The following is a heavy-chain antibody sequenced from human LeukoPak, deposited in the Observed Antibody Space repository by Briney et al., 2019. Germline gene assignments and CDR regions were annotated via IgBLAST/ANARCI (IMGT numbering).Heavy chain of an antibody. D-gene: IGHD3-16*01. J-gene: IGHJ4*02. CDR3: ARDNEVSTTTGGVFEY. CDR1: GITFSNYA. CDR2: ISYHGSYT. Sequence: GRSLRLSCAASGITFSNYAKHWVRQAPGKGLEWVALISYHGSYTHYADSVKGRFTISRDSSKNTLYLQMNTLRAEDTALYYCARDNEVSTTTGGVFEYWGQGTLVTVSS. V-gene: IGHV3-30*04.